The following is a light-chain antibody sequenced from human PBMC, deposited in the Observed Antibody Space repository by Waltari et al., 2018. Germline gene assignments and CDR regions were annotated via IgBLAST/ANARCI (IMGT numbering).Light chain of an antibody. CDR1: KLGDKY. CDR3: QAWDSSTEV. J-gene: IGLJ3*02. V-gene: IGLV3-1*01. CDR2: QDS. Sequence: SYELPQPPSVSVSPGQTASITCSGDKLGDKYACWYQQKPAQSPVLVIYQDSKRPSGIPERFSGSNSGNTATLTISGTQAMDEADYYCQAWDSSTEVFGGGTKLTVL.